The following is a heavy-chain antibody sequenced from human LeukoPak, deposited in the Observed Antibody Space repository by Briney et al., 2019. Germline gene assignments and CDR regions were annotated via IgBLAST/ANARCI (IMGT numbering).Heavy chain of an antibody. V-gene: IGHV3-30*02. CDR3: VKDAGDYLTFLTY. J-gene: IGHJ4*02. CDR1: GFTFSSYG. D-gene: IGHD4-17*01. CDR2: IRYDGSNK. Sequence: GGSLRLSCAASGFTFSSYGMHWVRQAPGKGLEWVAFIRYDGSNKYYADSVKGRFTISRDNSKNTLYLQMNSLRAEDTAVYYCVKDAGDYLTFLTYWGQGTLVTVSS.